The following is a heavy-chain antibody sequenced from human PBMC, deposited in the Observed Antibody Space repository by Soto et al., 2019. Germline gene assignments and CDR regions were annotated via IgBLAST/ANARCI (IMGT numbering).Heavy chain of an antibody. J-gene: IGHJ3*02. D-gene: IGHD3-10*01. Sequence: SETLSVTCTVSGGSVSSGSYYWIWIRQPPGKGLEWIGYIYYSGSTNYNPSLKSRVTISVDTSKNQFSLKLSSVTAADTAVYYCARVWGGAFDIWGQGTMVTVSS. CDR2: IYYSGST. CDR1: GGSVSSGSYY. V-gene: IGHV4-61*01. CDR3: ARVWGGAFDI.